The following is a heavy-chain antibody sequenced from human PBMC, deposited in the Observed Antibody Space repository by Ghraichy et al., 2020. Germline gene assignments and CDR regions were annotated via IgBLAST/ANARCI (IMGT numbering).Heavy chain of an antibody. Sequence: GGSLRLSCAASGFTFSSYWMHWVRQAPGKGLVWVSRINSDGSSTSYADSVKGRFTISRDNAKNTLYLQMNSLRAEDTAVYYCARANVGVPYVWGSYRRFDYWGQGTLVTVSS. CDR1: GFTFSSYW. D-gene: IGHD3-16*02. CDR3: ARANVGVPYVWGSYRRFDY. J-gene: IGHJ4*02. CDR2: INSDGSST. V-gene: IGHV3-74*01.